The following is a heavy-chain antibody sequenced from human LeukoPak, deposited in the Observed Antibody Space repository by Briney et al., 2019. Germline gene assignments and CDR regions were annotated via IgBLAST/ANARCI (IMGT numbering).Heavy chain of an antibody. CDR2: FDPEDGET. CDR1: GYTLTELS. Sequence: ASVKVSCEVSGYTLTELSMHWVRQAPGKGLEWMGGFDPEDGETIYAQKFQGRVTMTEDTSTDTAYMELSSLRSEDTAVYYCATGGDVLLWFGELLYWGQGTLVTVSS. V-gene: IGHV1-24*01. CDR3: ATGGDVLLWFGELLY. J-gene: IGHJ4*02. D-gene: IGHD3-10*01.